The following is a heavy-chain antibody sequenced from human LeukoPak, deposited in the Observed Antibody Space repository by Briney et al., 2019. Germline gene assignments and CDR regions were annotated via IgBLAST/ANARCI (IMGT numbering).Heavy chain of an antibody. CDR1: GFTFSSYS. D-gene: IGHD2-15*01. Sequence: GGSLRLSCAASGFTFSSYSMNWVRQAPGKGLEWVAFIRYDGSNKYYADSVKGRFTISRDNSKNTLYLQMNSLRAEDTAVYYCAKDLPRYCSGGSCHTGLDYWGQGTLVTVSS. V-gene: IGHV3-30*02. CDR2: IRYDGSNK. CDR3: AKDLPRYCSGGSCHTGLDY. J-gene: IGHJ4*02.